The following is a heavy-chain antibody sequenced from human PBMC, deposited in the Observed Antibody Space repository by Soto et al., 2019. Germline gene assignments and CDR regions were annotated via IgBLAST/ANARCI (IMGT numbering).Heavy chain of an antibody. D-gene: IGHD3-16*01. J-gene: IGHJ4*02. CDR1: EFTVSSNH. V-gene: IGHV3-53*02. CDR3: ASIRIPYVSDRRLAAFYFDY. CDR2: IYPGGDT. Sequence: EVQLVETGGGLIQPGGSLRLSCAASEFTVSSNHMSWVRQAPGKGLEWVSVIYPGGDTYYAASVRGRFTISRDNSKNTLYLHMNSLRAGDTAVYYCASIRIPYVSDRRLAAFYFDYWGQGTLVTVSS.